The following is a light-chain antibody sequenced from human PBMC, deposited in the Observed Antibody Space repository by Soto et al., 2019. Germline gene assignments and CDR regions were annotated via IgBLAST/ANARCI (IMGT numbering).Light chain of an antibody. CDR3: SSYTSSSTPGV. Sequence: QSVLTQPASVSGSPGQSITISCTGTSSDVAGYNYVSWYQQHPGKAPKLMIYDVTNRPSGVSNRFSGSKSGNTASLTISGLQAEDEADDYCSSYTSSSTPGVFGTGTKLTVL. CDR2: DVT. J-gene: IGLJ1*01. V-gene: IGLV2-14*01. CDR1: SSDVAGYNY.